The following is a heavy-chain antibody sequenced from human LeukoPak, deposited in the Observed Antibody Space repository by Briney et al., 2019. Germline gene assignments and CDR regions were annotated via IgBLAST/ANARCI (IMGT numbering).Heavy chain of an antibody. V-gene: IGHV4-34*01. CDR1: VGSFCGYY. CDR2: IKRTGST. CDR3: ARRTKPRWLQRRGPFDY. D-gene: IGHD5-24*01. Sequence: SETLSLTCAVYVGSFCGYYGRWIRQPPGKGVEWIGDIKRTGSTIYSPPLKSRVTRSVDTSKNQFSLKLSSVTAADTAVYYCARRTKPRWLQRRGPFDYWGQGTLVTVSS. J-gene: IGHJ4*02.